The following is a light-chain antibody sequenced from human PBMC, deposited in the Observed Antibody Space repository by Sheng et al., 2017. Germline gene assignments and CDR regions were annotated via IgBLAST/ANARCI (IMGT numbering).Light chain of an antibody. Sequence: DIQMTQSPSSLSASVGDRVTITCRASQSVNRYLNWYQHKPGRAPKLLIYAASSLQSGVPSRFSGSGSGTDFTLTISNLQPEDFATYFCQQSYSTPXTFGQGTKLEI. CDR3: QQSYSTPXT. V-gene: IGKV1-39*01. CDR1: QSVNRY. J-gene: IGKJ2*01. CDR2: AAS.